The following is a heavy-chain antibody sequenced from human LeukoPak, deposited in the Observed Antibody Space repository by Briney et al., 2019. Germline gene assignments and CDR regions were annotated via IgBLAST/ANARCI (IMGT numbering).Heavy chain of an antibody. V-gene: IGHV3-7*01. CDR2: IKQDGSEK. CDR3: ARGLRSWGQDFWYFDL. Sequence: PGGSLRLSCAASGFTFSSYWMSWVRQAPRKGLEWVANIKQDGSEKYYVDSVKGRFTISRDNAKNSLYLQMNSLRAEDTAVYYCARGLRSWGQDFWYFDLWGRGTLVTVSS. D-gene: IGHD1-26*01. J-gene: IGHJ2*01. CDR1: GFTFSSYW.